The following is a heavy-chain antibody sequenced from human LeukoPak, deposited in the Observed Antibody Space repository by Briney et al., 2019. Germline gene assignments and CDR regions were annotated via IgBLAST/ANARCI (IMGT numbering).Heavy chain of an antibody. Sequence: SETLSLTCTVSGGSISSSRYYWGWVRQPPGKGLEWIGSIYYSGSTYYNPSLKSRVIISVDTSKNQFSLKLSSVTAADTAVYYCAGLRDWYFDLWGRGTLVTISS. CDR3: AGLRDWYFDL. CDR1: GGSISSSRYY. J-gene: IGHJ2*01. V-gene: IGHV4-39*01. CDR2: IYYSGST.